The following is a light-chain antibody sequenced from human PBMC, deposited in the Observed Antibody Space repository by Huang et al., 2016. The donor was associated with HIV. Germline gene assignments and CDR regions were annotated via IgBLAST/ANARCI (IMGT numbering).Light chain of an antibody. V-gene: IGKV3-20*01. J-gene: IGKJ1*01. Sequence: EIVLTQSPGTLSLSPGERATLSCRSSQGVSSRYLAWYQQKPGQAPRRLIYGASSRATGIPDRFSGSGSGTDFTLTISRLEPEDFAVYYCQQYGSSPTFGQGTKVEIK. CDR3: QQYGSSPT. CDR2: GAS. CDR1: QGVSSRY.